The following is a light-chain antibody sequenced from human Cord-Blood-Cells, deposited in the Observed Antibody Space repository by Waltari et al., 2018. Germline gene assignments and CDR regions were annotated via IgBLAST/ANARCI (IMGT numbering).Light chain of an antibody. Sequence: IQMTQSPSSLSASVGARVTITCRASQSISSYLNWYQQKPGKAPKLLIYAASSLQSGVPSRFSGSGSGTDFTLTISSLQPEDFATYYCQQSYSTPYTFGQGTKLEIQ. CDR3: QQSYSTPYT. V-gene: IGKV1-39*01. CDR1: QSISSY. J-gene: IGKJ2*01. CDR2: AAS.